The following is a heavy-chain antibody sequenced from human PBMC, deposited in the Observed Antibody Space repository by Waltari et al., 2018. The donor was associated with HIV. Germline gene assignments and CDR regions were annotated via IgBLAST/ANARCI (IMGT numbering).Heavy chain of an antibody. CDR1: GGSISRRNYY. Sequence: QLHLQQSGPGLVNPSETLSLSCTVSGGSISRRNYYWGWIRQPPGMGLEWIGRIYYSVSTYYTPSLKSRVTVSVDTSRNQFSLKLYSVTAADTAVYYCTSGGVGSTEDFYYGMDVWGQGTTVTVSS. J-gene: IGHJ6*02. V-gene: IGHV4-39*01. D-gene: IGHD3-16*01. CDR3: TSGGVGSTEDFYYGMDV. CDR2: IYYSVST.